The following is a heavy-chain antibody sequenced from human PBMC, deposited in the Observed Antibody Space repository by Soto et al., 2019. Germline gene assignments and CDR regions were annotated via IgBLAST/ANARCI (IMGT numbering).Heavy chain of an antibody. CDR2: INPSGGGT. J-gene: IGHJ6*02. D-gene: IGHD5-18*01. CDR1: GYTFTSYY. V-gene: IGHV1-46*01. Sequence: ASVKVSCKASGYTFTSYYMHWVRQAPGQGLEWMGIINPSGGGTSYAQKFQGRVTMTRDTSTSTVYMELSSLRSEDTAVYYCARVRDIYSYGRYGIDVWGQGTTVTVYS. CDR3: ARVRDIYSYGRYGIDV.